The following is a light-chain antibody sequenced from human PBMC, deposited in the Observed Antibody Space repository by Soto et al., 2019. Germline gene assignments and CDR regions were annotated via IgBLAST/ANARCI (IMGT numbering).Light chain of an antibody. Sequence: EIVLTQSPGTLSLSPGERATLSCRASQSVSNNYLAWYQQKPGQAPRLLIYGASNRATGIPDRFSGSGSGTDFTLTISRLEPEDFAVYYCQQYGSSMITFGQGTRLENK. CDR2: GAS. CDR1: QSVSNNY. CDR3: QQYGSSMIT. J-gene: IGKJ5*01. V-gene: IGKV3-20*01.